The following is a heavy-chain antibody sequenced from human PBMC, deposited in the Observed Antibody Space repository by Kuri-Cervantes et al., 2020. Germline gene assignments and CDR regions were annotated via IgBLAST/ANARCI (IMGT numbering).Heavy chain of an antibody. CDR2: IYTSGST. V-gene: IGHV4-4*07. Sequence: SETLSLTCTVSGGSISSYYWSWIRQPAGKGLEWIGRIYTSGSTDYNPTLKSRVVISVDKSKNQFSLKLSSVTAADTAVYYCARDWYNSGYYYFDYWGQGTLVTVSS. J-gene: IGHJ4*02. D-gene: IGHD6-19*01. CDR1: GGSISSYY. CDR3: ARDWYNSGYYYFDY.